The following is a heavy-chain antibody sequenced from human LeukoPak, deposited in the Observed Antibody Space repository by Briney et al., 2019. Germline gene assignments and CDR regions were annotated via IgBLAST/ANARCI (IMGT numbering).Heavy chain of an antibody. J-gene: IGHJ4*02. CDR2: IYHSGST. CDR1: GGSISSGGYY. CDR3: ARHRGCSSTSCYRVRGYFDY. D-gene: IGHD2-2*01. Sequence: PSETLSLTCTVSGGSISSGGYYWSWIRQPPGKGLEWIGYIYHSGSTYYNPSLKSRVTISVDRSKNQFSLKLSSVTAADTAVYYCARHRGCSSTSCYRVRGYFDYWGQGTLVTVSS. V-gene: IGHV4-30-2*01.